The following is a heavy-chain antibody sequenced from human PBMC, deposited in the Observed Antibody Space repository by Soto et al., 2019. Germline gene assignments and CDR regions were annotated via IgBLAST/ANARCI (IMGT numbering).Heavy chain of an antibody. J-gene: IGHJ3*02. Sequence: PSETLSLTCTVSGGSISSYYWSWIRQPPGKGLEWIGYTYYSGSTNYNPSLKSRVTISVDTSKNQFSPKLSSVTAADTAVYYCARDSSSPPDYDFWSGPGAFDIWGQGTMVTVSS. CDR2: TYYSGST. CDR1: GGSISSYY. CDR3: ARDSSSPPDYDFWSGPGAFDI. D-gene: IGHD3-3*01. V-gene: IGHV4-59*01.